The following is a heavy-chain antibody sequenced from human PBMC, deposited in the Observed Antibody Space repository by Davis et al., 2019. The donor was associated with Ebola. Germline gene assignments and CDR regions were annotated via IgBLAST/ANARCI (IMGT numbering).Heavy chain of an antibody. D-gene: IGHD3-3*01. CDR1: GYTFTSYG. Sequence: ASVKVSCKASGYTFTSYGISWVRQAPGQGLEWMGWISAYNGNTNYAQKLQGRVTMTTDTSTSTAYMELRSLRSDDTAVYYCVKDFWSDDPGYWGQGTLVTVSS. CDR2: ISAYNGNT. J-gene: IGHJ4*02. V-gene: IGHV1-18*01. CDR3: VKDFWSDDPGY.